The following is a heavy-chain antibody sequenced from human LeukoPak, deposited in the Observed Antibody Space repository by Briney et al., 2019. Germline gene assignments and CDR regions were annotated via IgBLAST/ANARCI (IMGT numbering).Heavy chain of an antibody. V-gene: IGHV4-59*08. D-gene: IGHD6-6*01. CDR2: IYYSGST. CDR3: ARLPAIASPYYYYYGVDV. J-gene: IGHJ6*02. Sequence: SETLSLTCTVSGGSLSSYYWSWLRQPPGKGLEWIGYIYYSGSTNYNPSLKSRVTISVDTSKNQFSLKLSSVTAADTAVYYCARLPAIASPYYYYYGVDVWGQGTTVTVSS. CDR1: GGSLSSYY.